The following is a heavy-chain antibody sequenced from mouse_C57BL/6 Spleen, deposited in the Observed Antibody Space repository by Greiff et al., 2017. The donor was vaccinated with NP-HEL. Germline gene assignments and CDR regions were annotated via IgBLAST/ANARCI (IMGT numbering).Heavy chain of an antibody. D-gene: IGHD5-5*01. CDR1: GYAFSSSW. J-gene: IGHJ4*01. CDR2: IYPGDGDT. CDR3: ARSLPIYPMDY. Sequence: VQGVESGPELVKPGASVKISCKASGYAFSSSWMNWVKQRPGKGLEWIGRIYPGDGDTNYNGKFKGKATLTADKSSSTAYMQLSSLTSEDSAVYFCARSLPIYPMDYWGQGTSVTVSS. V-gene: IGHV1-82*01.